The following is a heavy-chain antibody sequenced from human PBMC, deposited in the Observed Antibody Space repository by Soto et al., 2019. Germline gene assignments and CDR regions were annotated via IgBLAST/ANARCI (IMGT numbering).Heavy chain of an antibody. Sequence: QVQLVQSGAEVKKPGSSVKVSCKASGGTFSSYAISWVRQAPGQGLEWMGGIIPIFGTANYAQKFQGRVTITADESTSTAYMEVSSLRSEDTAVYYCARELRTYCSSTSCYTGWFDPWGQGTLVTVSS. V-gene: IGHV1-69*01. CDR2: IIPIFGTA. CDR3: ARELRTYCSSTSCYTGWFDP. J-gene: IGHJ5*02. CDR1: GGTFSSYA. D-gene: IGHD2-2*02.